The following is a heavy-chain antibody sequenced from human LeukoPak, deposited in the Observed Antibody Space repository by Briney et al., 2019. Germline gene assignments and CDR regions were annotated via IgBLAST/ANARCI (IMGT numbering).Heavy chain of an antibody. J-gene: IGHJ4*02. CDR3: AKDISDGYNSGFDY. Sequence: PGGSLRLSCAASGFPFNTYAMPWVRQAPGKGLEWVSGISWNSGSIGYADSVKGRFTISRDNAKNSLYLQMNSLRAEDTALYYCAKDISDGYNSGFDYWGQGTLVTVSS. CDR2: ISWNSGSI. D-gene: IGHD5-12*01. V-gene: IGHV3-9*01. CDR1: GFPFNTYA.